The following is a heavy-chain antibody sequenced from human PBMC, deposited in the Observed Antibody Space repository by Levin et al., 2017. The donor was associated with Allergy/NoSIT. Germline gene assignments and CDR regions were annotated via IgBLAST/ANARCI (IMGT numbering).Heavy chain of an antibody. V-gene: IGHV3-33*01. CDR1: GFTFNTFG. Sequence: GGSLRLSCAVSGFTFNTFGFHWVRQAPGKGLEWVAVIWYDGSKKYYADSVKGRFTVSRDDSINTLYLQLNSMRGEDTAVYYGAGDHWSGDCSYPTCSHSDYWGQGALVTVSS. D-gene: IGHD3-3*01. CDR3: AGDHWSGDCSYPTCSHSDY. CDR2: IWYDGSKK. J-gene: IGHJ4*02.